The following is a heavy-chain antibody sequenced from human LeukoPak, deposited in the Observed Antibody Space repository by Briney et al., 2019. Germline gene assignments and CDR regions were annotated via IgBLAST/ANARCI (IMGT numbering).Heavy chain of an antibody. D-gene: IGHD3-22*01. CDR1: GFTFSSDS. J-gene: IGHJ4*02. CDR3: AREYYYDSSGYYYGY. V-gene: IGHV3-48*04. Sequence: GGALRLSCAASGFTFSSDSMNWGRQAPGKGLEWVSYISSSGSTIYYADSVKGRVTISRDNAKNSRYLQMNSTGAEDTAVYYCAREYYYDSSGYYYGYWGQGTLVTVSS. CDR2: ISSSGSTI.